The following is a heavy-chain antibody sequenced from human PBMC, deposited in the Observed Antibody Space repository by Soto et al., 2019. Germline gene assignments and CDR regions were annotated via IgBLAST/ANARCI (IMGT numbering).Heavy chain of an antibody. CDR1: GFTFSSYS. D-gene: IGHD1-26*01. V-gene: IGHV3-73*01. J-gene: IGHJ6*02. Sequence: PGGSLRLSCAASGFTFSSYSMDWVRQAPGKGLEWVGRIRSKANSYATAYAASVKGRFTISRDDSKNTAYLQMNSLKTEDTAVYYCTRPSGSYPYYYYGMDVWGQGTTVTVSS. CDR3: TRPSGSYPYYYYGMDV. CDR2: IRSKANSYAT.